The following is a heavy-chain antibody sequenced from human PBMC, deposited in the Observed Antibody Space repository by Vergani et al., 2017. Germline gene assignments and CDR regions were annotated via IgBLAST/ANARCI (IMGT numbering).Heavy chain of an antibody. CDR1: DRFFTGYY. CDR3: ARGETRTDWFDP. V-gene: IGHV4-34*01. D-gene: IGHD3/OR15-3a*01. CDR2: ITHSGRT. J-gene: IGHJ5*02. Sequence: QVQLQQWGAGLLKPSETLSLTCGVSDRFFTGYYWTWIRQSPGKGLEWIGDITHSGRTNYNPSLNGRATIFVDKSKNLLSLRLNSVTAADTAVYYCARGETRTDWFDPWGQGTLVTVSS.